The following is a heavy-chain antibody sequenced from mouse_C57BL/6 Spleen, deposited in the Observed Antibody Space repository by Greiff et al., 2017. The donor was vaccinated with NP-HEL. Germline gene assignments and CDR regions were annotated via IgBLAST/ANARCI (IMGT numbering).Heavy chain of an antibody. CDR3: ARGGYYGSWAMDY. V-gene: IGHV1-22*01. Sequence: EVQLQQSGPELVKPGASVKMSCKASGYTFTDYNMHWVKQSHGKSLEWIGYINPNNGGTSYNQKFKGQATLTVNKSSSTAYMELRSLTSEDSAVYYCARGGYYGSWAMDYWGQGTSVTVSS. CDR1: GYTFTDYN. CDR2: INPNNGGT. J-gene: IGHJ4*01. D-gene: IGHD1-1*01.